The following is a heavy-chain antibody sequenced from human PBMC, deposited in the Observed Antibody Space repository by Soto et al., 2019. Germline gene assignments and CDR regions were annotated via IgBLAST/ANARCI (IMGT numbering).Heavy chain of an antibody. J-gene: IGHJ6*02. CDR3: AKAVGYCSSTSCRDYYFYYGMDV. D-gene: IGHD2-2*01. CDR2: IIPIFGTT. CDR1: GGTFSSYA. V-gene: IGHV1-69*06. Sequence: AVKVSCKASGGTFSSYAISWVRQAPGQGLEWLVDIIPIFGTTKYAQNLQGRVTLTADKSTSTAYMELSSLRPEDTAVYYCAKAVGYCSSTSCRDYYFYYGMDVWGQGTTVTV.